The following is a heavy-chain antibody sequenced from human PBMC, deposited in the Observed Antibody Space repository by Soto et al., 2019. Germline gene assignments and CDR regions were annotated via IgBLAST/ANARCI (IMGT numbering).Heavy chain of an antibody. D-gene: IGHD1-7*01. CDR2: ISYSADKT. CDR1: GFTFSNYV. V-gene: IGHV3-23*01. CDR3: ARRARTATTNWGAFDI. J-gene: IGHJ3*02. Sequence: EVQLLESGGGLVQPGGSLRLSCAASGFTFSNYVMNWVRQAPGKGLEWVSTISYSADKTFYADSVKGRFTISSDNSRDTLVLQMNSLRADDAAVYYCARRARTATTNWGAFDIWGQGPMVTVSS.